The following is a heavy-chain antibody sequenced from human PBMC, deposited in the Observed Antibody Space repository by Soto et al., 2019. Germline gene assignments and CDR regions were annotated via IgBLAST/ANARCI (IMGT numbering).Heavy chain of an antibody. CDR3: ARIQVIVATIKVDYYYGMDV. V-gene: IGHV1-18*04. CDR2: ISAYNGST. J-gene: IGHJ6*02. D-gene: IGHD5-12*01. CDR1: GYAFTSNS. Sequence: ASLKVRCKESGYAFTSNSILWARQAHGQGLEWIGLISAYNGSTNYAQKLQGRVTMTTDTSTSTAYMELSSLRSEDTAVYYCARIQVIVATIKVDYYYGMDVWGQGTTVTVSS.